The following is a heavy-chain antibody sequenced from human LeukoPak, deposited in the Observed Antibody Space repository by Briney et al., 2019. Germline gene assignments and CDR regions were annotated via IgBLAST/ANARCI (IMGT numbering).Heavy chain of an antibody. V-gene: IGHV4-39*07. D-gene: IGHD6-25*01. Sequence: PSETLSLTCTVSGGSISSSSYYWGWIRQPPGKGLEWIGSIYYSGSTYYNPSLKSRVTISVDTSKNQFSLKLSSVTAADTAVYYCARGADYYYGMDVWGQGTTVTVSS. CDR2: IYYSGST. J-gene: IGHJ6*02. CDR1: GGSISSSSYY. CDR3: ARGADYYYGMDV.